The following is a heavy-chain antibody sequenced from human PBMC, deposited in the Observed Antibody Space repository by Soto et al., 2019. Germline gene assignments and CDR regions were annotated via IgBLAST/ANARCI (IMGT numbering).Heavy chain of an antibody. CDR1: GASINNYY. CDR2: VYYTGSTST. CDR3: AKYRRTDAEGYRLDF. Sequence: SETLSLTCSVSGASINNYYWSWIRRPPGKGLEWIGFVYYTGSTSTKYNPSLQSRVAMSVDSSKNQFSLKLTSMTAADTAIYYCAKYRRTDAEGYRLDFWGPGTLVTVSS. V-gene: IGHV4-59*01. J-gene: IGHJ4*02. D-gene: IGHD5-12*01.